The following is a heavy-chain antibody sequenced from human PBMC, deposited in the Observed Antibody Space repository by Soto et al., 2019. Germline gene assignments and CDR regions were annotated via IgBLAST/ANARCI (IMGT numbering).Heavy chain of an antibody. Sequence: SETLSLTCTVSGGSISSSSYYWGWIRQPPGKGLEWIGSIYYSGSTYYNPSLKSRVTISVDTSKNQFSLKLSSVTAADTAVYYCARRRGVVNVAYYYYYGMDVWGQGTTVTVSS. D-gene: IGHD2-15*01. CDR3: ARRRGVVNVAYYYYYGMDV. CDR1: GGSISSSSYY. J-gene: IGHJ6*02. V-gene: IGHV4-39*01. CDR2: IYYSGST.